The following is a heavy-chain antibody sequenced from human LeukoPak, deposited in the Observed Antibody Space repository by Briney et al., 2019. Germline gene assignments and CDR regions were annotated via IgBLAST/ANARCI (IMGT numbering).Heavy chain of an antibody. CDR1: GGSISSSSYY. CDR2: IYYSGST. Sequence: SETLSLTCSVSGGSISSSSYYWGWIRQPPGKGLEWIVSIYYSGSTYYNPSLKSRVTISVDTSKNQFSLKLSSVTAADTAVYYCARSGSYYVDWFDPWGQGTLVTVSS. V-gene: IGHV4-39*07. J-gene: IGHJ5*02. D-gene: IGHD1-26*01. CDR3: ARSGSYYVDWFDP.